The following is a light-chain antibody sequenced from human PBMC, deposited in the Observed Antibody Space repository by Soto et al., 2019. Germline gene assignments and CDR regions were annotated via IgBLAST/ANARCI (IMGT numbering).Light chain of an antibody. J-gene: IGKJ5*01. CDR1: QNIGTW. CDR2: EAS. Sequence: DVQMTQSPYTLSASVGDGVTLTWQASQNIGTWLAWYQQKPGKAPKLLIYEASNLENGVPPRFSGSGSGTDFTLTTSSVQPEDFATYRCQQANSFPITFGQGTRLEIK. V-gene: IGKV1-5*03. CDR3: QQANSFPIT.